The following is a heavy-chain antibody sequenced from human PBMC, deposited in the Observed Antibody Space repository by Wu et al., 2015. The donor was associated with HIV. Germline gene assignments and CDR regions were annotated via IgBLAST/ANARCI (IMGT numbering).Heavy chain of an antibody. D-gene: IGHD6-13*01. CDR1: GYTLTTSD. CDR2: INPSTSHT. Sequence: QVQLVQSGAEVKKPGASVKVSCKASGYTLTTSDLHWVRQASGQGLEWMGWINPSTSHTTYAQNFQGRVTMTRNTSTRTVYMELSSLRSEDTALYYCARDKGIAAADHDAVDVWGKGTTVTVSS. V-gene: IGHV1-8*01. CDR3: ARDKGIAAADHDAVDV. J-gene: IGHJ6*04.